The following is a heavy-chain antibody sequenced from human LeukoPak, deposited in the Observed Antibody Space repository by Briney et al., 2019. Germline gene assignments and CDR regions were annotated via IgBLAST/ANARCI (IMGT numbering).Heavy chain of an antibody. J-gene: IGHJ4*02. CDR1: GYTFTSYY. V-gene: IGHV1-46*01. D-gene: IGHD2-8*01. CDR2: INPSGGST. Sequence: ASVKVSCKASGYTFTSYYMHWVRQAPGQGLERMGIINPSGGSTSYAQKFQGRVTMTRDTSTSTVYMELSSLRSEDTAVYYCARGWGIEIVLMVYATDYWGQGTLVTVSS. CDR3: ARGWGIEIVLMVYATDY.